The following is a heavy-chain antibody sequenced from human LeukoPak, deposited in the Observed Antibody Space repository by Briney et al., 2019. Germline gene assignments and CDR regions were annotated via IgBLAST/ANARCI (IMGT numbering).Heavy chain of an antibody. J-gene: IGHJ4*02. V-gene: IGHV3-66*01. CDR2: IYSDGTG. Sequence: GGSLRLSCAASGFLVSSNYMSWVRQAPGKGLEWVSLIYSDGTGYYADSVKGRFTISRDNFKNTLYVQMNSLRAEDTALYYCAKDSALGPTIGAITFWGPGTLVTVSS. CDR3: AKDSALGPTIGAITF. D-gene: IGHD3-22*01. CDR1: GFLVSSNY.